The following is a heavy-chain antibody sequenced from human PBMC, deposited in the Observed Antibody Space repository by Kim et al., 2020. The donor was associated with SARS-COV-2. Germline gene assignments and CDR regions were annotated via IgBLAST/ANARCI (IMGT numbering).Heavy chain of an antibody. V-gene: IGHV3-30*04. CDR1: GFTFSSYA. CDR2: ISYDGSNK. J-gene: IGHJ4*02. Sequence: GGSLRLSCAASGFTFSSYAMHWVRQAPGKGLEWVAVISYDGSNKYYADSVKGRFTISRDNSKNTLYLQMNSLRAEDTAVYYCARGIQDRRTRIVATIRSFDYWGQGTLVTVSS. D-gene: IGHD5-12*01. CDR3: ARGIQDRRTRIVATIRSFDY.